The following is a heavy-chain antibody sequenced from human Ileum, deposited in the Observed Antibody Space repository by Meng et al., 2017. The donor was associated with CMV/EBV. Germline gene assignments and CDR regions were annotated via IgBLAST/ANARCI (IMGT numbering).Heavy chain of an antibody. CDR2: ISDSGSGT. J-gene: IGHJ5*02. D-gene: IGHD2-15*01. Sequence: GESLKLSCTASGFTFSDYYMSWIRQAPGKGLEIVSYISDSGSGTKYVDSVKGRFTISRDNAKNSLYLQMNSLRVEDTALYYCARHTRIPTSWGQGTLVTVSS. CDR3: ARHTRIPTS. V-gene: IGHV3-11*04. CDR1: GFTFSDYY.